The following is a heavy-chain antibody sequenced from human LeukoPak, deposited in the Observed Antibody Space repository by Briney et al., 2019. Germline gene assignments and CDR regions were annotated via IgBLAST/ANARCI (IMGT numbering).Heavy chain of an antibody. CDR3: TRSGYRHPYHFDS. CDR2: VYTGGGT. J-gene: IGHJ4*02. Sequence: GGSLRLSCVVSGFSVRTTYMSWVRQAPGKGPEWVSVVYTGGGTDHADSVKGRFTISRDNSKNTLSLQMNSLRVEDTAIYYCTRSGYRHPYHFDSWGRGTLVTVSS. V-gene: IGHV3-53*01. D-gene: IGHD3-22*01. CDR1: GFSVRTTY.